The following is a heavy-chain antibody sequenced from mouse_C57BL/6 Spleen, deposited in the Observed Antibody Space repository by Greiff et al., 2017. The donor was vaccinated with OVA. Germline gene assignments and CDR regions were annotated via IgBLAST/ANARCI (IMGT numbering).Heavy chain of an antibody. CDR2: IYPGSGNT. Sequence: QVQLKQSGAELVRPGASVKLSCKASGYTFTDYYINWVKQRPGQGLEWIARIYPGSGNTYYNEKFKGKATLTAEKSSSTAYMQLSSLTSEDSAVYFCALYYSNYLDYWGQGTTLTVSS. CDR1: GYTFTDYY. V-gene: IGHV1-76*01. CDR3: ALYYSNYLDY. J-gene: IGHJ2*01. D-gene: IGHD2-5*01.